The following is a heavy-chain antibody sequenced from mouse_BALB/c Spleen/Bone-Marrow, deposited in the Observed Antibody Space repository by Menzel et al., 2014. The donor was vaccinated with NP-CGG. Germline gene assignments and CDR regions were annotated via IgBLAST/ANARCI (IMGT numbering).Heavy chain of an antibody. CDR2: ISSGGST. CDR1: GFTFSSYA. CDR3: AREEYGQKVYAMDY. J-gene: IGHJ4*01. Sequence: EVKLVESGGGLVKPGGSLKLSCAASGFTFSSYAMSWVRQTPEKRLEWVASISSGGSTYYPDSVKGRFTISRDIARNILYLQMSSLRSEDTAMYYCAREEYGQKVYAMDYWGQGTSVTVSS. D-gene: IGHD2-10*02. V-gene: IGHV5-6-5*01.